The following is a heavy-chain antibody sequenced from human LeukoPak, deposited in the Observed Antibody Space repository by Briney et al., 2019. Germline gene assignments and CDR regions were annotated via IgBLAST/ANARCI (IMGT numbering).Heavy chain of an antibody. D-gene: IGHD3-16*02. CDR3: ARAFQSLGGLSLPDY. V-gene: IGHV7-4-1*02. J-gene: IGHJ4*02. Sequence: ASVKLSCTASGYTFTIYAMNWVRQAPGQGLEWMGWIHPSTGNPTYAQGFTGRFVFSLDTSVSTTYLQISGLKAEDTAVYYCARAFQSLGGLSLPDYWGQGTLVTVSS. CDR2: IHPSTGNP. CDR1: GYTFTIYA.